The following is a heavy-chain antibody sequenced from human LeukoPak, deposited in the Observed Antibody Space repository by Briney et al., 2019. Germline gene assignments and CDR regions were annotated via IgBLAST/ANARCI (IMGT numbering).Heavy chain of an antibody. Sequence: PGRSLRLSCAASGFSFNDYAVHWVRQAPGKGLEWVSGISWNSGNIDYADSVKGRFTISRDNAKNSLYLQMDSLRPEDTAFYYCAKDLGPILGATTGWDCWGQGTLVTVSS. V-gene: IGHV3-9*01. CDR1: GFSFNDYA. CDR3: AKDLGPILGATTGWDC. CDR2: ISWNSGNI. J-gene: IGHJ4*02. D-gene: IGHD1-26*01.